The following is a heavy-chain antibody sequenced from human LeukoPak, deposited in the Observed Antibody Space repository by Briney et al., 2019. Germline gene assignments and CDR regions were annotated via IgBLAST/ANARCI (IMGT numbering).Heavy chain of an antibody. V-gene: IGHV4-34*01. CDR2: INHSGST. D-gene: IGHD2-15*01. Sequence: PSETLSLTCAVYGGSFSGYYWGWIRQPPGKGLEWIGEINHSGSTNYNPSLKSRVTISVDTSKNQFSLKLSSVTAADTAVYYCARASPYFVVVVAATRDYAFDIWGQGTMVTVSS. CDR3: ARASPYFVVVVAATRDYAFDI. J-gene: IGHJ3*02. CDR1: GGSFSGYY.